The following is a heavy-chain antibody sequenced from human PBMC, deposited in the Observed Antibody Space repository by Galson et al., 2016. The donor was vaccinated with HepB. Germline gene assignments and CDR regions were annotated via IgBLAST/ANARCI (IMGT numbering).Heavy chain of an antibody. V-gene: IGHV3-23*01. Sequence: SLRLSCAASGFTFSDYAMSWVRQAPGKGLEWVSGISGNGGRTYYADSVEGRFTISRDNSKNTLYLQMKSLRAEDTAIYYCAQSSYDYVWGSYRFDSWGQGTLVTVSS. J-gene: IGHJ4*02. CDR1: GFTFSDYA. CDR3: AQSSYDYVWGSYRFDS. CDR2: ISGNGGRT. D-gene: IGHD3-16*02.